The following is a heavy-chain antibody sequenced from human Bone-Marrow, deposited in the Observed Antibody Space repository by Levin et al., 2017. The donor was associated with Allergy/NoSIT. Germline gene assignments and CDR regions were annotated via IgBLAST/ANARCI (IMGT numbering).Heavy chain of an antibody. J-gene: IGHJ6*02. CDR3: ARDIGYEATFYGLDV. V-gene: IGHV3-33*01. CDR1: GFTFTSYG. CDR2: IWYSGSRQ. D-gene: IGHD5-12*01. Sequence: SCAASGFTFTSYGMRWVRQAPGKGLEWVAVIWYSGSRQYYGESVKGRFTISRDSSKNTLFLQMNNLTVEDTAVYFCARDIGYEATFYGLDVWGQGTTVTVSS.